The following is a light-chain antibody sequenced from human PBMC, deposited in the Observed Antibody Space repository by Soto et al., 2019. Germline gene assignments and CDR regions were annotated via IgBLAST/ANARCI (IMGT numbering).Light chain of an antibody. CDR1: QSISSTF. J-gene: IGKJ1*01. V-gene: IGKV3-20*01. Sequence: EMVLKKSPGTPSLPPGEGATLSCRASQSISSTFLAWYHNKPRQAPRVLLYGASRRAAGIPLRFSGSGSGTDFTLIISRLEPEDFAVYYCQQYESSWTFGQGTKVE. CDR2: GAS. CDR3: QQYESSWT.